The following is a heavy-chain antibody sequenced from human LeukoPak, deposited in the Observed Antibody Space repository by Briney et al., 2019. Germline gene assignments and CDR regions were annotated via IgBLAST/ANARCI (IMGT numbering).Heavy chain of an antibody. Sequence: KTGGSLRLSCAASGFTFSDYYMSWIRQAPGKGLEWVSYISSSGSTVYYADSVEGRFTISRDNAKNSLYLQMNSLRAEDTAVYYCARVRTGWGYSGYDFRRFGPWGQGTLVTVSS. V-gene: IGHV3-11*01. CDR2: ISSSGSTV. D-gene: IGHD5-12*01. CDR3: ARVRTGWGYSGYDFRRFGP. CDR1: GFTFSDYY. J-gene: IGHJ5*02.